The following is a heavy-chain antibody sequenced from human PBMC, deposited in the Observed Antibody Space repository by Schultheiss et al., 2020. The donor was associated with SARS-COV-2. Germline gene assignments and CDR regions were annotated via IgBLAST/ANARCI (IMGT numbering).Heavy chain of an antibody. Sequence: SQTLSLTCAVYGGSLSGYYWSWIRQPPGKGLEWIGEINHGESTNYNPSLKSRVTISVDTSKNQFSLKLTSVTAADTAVYYCARGVRSHYDILTGFYRKFGGMDVWGQGTTVTVSS. CDR1: GGSLSGYY. CDR3: ARGVRSHYDILTGFYRKFGGMDV. V-gene: IGHV4-34*01. CDR2: INHGEST. J-gene: IGHJ6*02. D-gene: IGHD3-9*01.